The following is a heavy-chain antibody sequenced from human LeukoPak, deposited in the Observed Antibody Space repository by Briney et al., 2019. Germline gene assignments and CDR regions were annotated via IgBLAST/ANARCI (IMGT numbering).Heavy chain of an antibody. CDR3: AKAAHYDSSGYCANY. CDR1: GFTFSTLP. Sequence: GGSLRLSCSASGFTFSTLPVHWVRQAPGKGLEWVALISNDGGNKYYADSIKGRFTISRDNSKNTLYLQMNSLRAEDTAVYYCAKAAHYDSSGYCANYWGQGTLVTVSS. J-gene: IGHJ4*02. CDR2: ISNDGGNK. V-gene: IGHV3-30*04. D-gene: IGHD3-22*01.